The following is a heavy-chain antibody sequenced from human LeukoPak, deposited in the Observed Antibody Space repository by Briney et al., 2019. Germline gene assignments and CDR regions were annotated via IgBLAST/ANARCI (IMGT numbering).Heavy chain of an antibody. J-gene: IGHJ4*02. CDR1: GGSITNNY. CDR2: VSYSGRS. D-gene: IGHD3-10*01. Sequence: SETLSLTCTVSGGSITNNYWSWIRQPPGKRLEWIGYVSYSGRSDYNPSRKSRVTLSVDASKNKFSLNLISVTAADTAVYYCARSYGSGSYFDSWGQGTLVTVSS. V-gene: IGHV4-59*01. CDR3: ARSYGSGSYFDS.